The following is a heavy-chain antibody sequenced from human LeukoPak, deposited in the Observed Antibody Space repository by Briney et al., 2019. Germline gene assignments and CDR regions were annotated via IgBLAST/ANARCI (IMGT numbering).Heavy chain of an antibody. J-gene: IGHJ5*02. CDR1: GGSFSGYY. CDR2: INHSGST. Sequence: SETLSLTCAVYGGSFSGYYWSCIRQPPGKGLEWIGEINHSGSTNYNPSLKSRVTISVDTSKDQFSLKLSSVTAADTAVYYCATGVAVAGTQWFDPWGQGARVTVSS. D-gene: IGHD6-19*01. V-gene: IGHV4-34*01. CDR3: ATGVAVAGTQWFDP.